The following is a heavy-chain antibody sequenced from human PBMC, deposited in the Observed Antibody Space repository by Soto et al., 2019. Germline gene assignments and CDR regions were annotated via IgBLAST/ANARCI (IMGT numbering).Heavy chain of an antibody. CDR2: ISAYNGNT. CDR1: GYTFTSYG. CDR3: ARDLVAGPGSSRAPTFHY. Sequence: ASVKVSCKASGYTFTSYGISWVRQAPGQGLEWMGWISAYNGNTNYAQKLQGRVTMTTDTSTSTAYMELRSLRSDDTAVYYCARDLVAGPGSSRAPTFHYWGQGTLVTVSS. V-gene: IGHV1-18*01. D-gene: IGHD6-19*01. J-gene: IGHJ4*02.